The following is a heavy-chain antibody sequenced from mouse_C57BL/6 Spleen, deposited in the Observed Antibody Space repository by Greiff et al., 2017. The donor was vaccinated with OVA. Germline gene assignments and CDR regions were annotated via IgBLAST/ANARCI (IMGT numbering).Heavy chain of an antibody. J-gene: IGHJ4*01. D-gene: IGHD2-4*01. CDR3: ARKRVYDYDYAMDY. CDR2: IWSGGST. CDR1: GFSLTSYG. Sequence: VKLMESGPGLVQPSQSLSITCTVSGFSLTSYGVHWVRQSPGKGLEWLGVIWSGGSTDYNAAFISRLSISKDNSKSQVFFKMNSLQADDTAIYYCARKRVYDYDYAMDYWGQGTSVTVSS. V-gene: IGHV2-2*01.